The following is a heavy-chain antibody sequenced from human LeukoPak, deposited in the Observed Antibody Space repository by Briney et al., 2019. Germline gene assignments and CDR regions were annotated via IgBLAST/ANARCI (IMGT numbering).Heavy chain of an antibody. CDR1: GFTFSVYG. Sequence: GRPLRLSCVASGFTFSVYGMHWVRQAPGKGLEWVGVMWNDGSNKYYADSVKGRFTISRDNSKNTLYLQMNSLRAEDTAVYSCARASGPFDYWGQGTLITVSS. J-gene: IGHJ4*02. CDR3: ARASGPFDY. CDR2: MWNDGSNK. D-gene: IGHD3-10*01. V-gene: IGHV3-33*01.